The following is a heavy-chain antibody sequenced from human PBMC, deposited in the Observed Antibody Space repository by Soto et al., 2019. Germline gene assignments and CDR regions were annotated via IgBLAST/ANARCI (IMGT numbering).Heavy chain of an antibody. CDR1: GFTFTNYA. D-gene: IGHD3-3*01. Sequence: ASVKVSCKTSGFTFTNYAINWVRQAPVQGLQWMGWISAYSGDTKYAQRFQDRLTVTTDPSTTTAYMELRSLRSDDTAVYYCARDGRAFSIFGETMDVWGQGTKVTVSS. V-gene: IGHV1-18*01. J-gene: IGHJ6*02. CDR2: ISAYSGDT. CDR3: ARDGRAFSIFGETMDV.